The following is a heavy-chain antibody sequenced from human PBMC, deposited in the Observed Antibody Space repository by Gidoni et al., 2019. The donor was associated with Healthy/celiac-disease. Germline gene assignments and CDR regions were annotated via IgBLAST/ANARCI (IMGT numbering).Heavy chain of an antibody. V-gene: IGHV3-48*02. CDR1: GFPFSSYS. D-gene: IGHD3-3*01. Sequence: EVQLVESGGGLVQPGGSLRLSCAASGFPFSSYSMNWVRQAPGKGLEWVSYISSSSSTIYYADSVKGRFTISRDNAKNSLYLQMNSLRDEDTAVYYCAREVRFLEWFGAYYFDYWGQGTLVTVSS. J-gene: IGHJ4*02. CDR2: ISSSSSTI. CDR3: AREVRFLEWFGAYYFDY.